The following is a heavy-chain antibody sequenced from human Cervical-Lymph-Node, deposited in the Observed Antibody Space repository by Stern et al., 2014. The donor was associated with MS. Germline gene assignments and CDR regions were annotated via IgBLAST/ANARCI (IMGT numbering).Heavy chain of an antibody. CDR2: FSPSTNRT. CDR3: ATPLPFAL. CDR1: GHTVTTYS. J-gene: IGHJ4*02. Sequence: MQLVESGAEVKKPGASVRISCKTTGHTVTTYSMHLIRQAPGQGLEWIGIFSPSTNRTTLAQKVQGRVTVTWDTSTSTLYLGLSSLQSDDTAVYYCATPLPFALWGQGTLVTVSS. V-gene: IGHV1-46*01.